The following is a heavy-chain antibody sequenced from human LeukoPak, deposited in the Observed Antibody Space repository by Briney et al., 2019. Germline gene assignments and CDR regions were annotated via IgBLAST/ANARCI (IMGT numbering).Heavy chain of an antibody. Sequence: SSETLSLTCAVSGYSISSGYYWGWIRQPPGKGLEWIGSIYHSGRTYYNPSLKSRVTISVDTSKNQFSLKLSSVTAADTAVYYCAMQGTEYSSGWPFDYWGQGTLVTVSS. CDR3: AMQGTEYSSGWPFDY. CDR2: IYHSGRT. CDR1: GYSISSGYY. D-gene: IGHD6-19*01. J-gene: IGHJ4*01. V-gene: IGHV4-38-2*01.